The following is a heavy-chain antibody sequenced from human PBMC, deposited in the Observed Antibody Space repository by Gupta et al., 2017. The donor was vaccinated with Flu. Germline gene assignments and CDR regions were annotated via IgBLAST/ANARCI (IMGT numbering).Heavy chain of an antibody. Sequence: WIAWVRQMPGKGLEWMVIIYPGDSDSRYSPSFKDQVTISADKSINTAYLHLSSLKASDTAIYYCARDLRLDLWGQGTLVTVSS. J-gene: IGHJ4*02. CDR3: ARDLRLDL. CDR1: W. V-gene: IGHV5-51*01. CDR2: IYPGDSDS.